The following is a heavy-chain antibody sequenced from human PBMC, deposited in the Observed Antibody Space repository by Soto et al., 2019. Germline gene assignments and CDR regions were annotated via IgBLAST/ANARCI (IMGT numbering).Heavy chain of an antibody. CDR3: ATEGYSDKYYYYFTLDV. CDR2: MYTSGST. J-gene: IGHJ6*02. D-gene: IGHD4-17*01. V-gene: IGHV4-4*07. CDR1: GGSINNYY. Sequence: PSETLSLTCTVSGGSINNYYWTWIRQPAGKGLEWIGRMYTSGSTNYNPSLKSRVTMSVDTSKNQFSLRLTSVTAADTAVYYCATEGYSDKYYYYFTLDVWGPGTTVTVSS.